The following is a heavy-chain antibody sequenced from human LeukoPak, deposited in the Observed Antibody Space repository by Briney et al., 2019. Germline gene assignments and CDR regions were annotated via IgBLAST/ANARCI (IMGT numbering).Heavy chain of an antibody. D-gene: IGHD3-22*01. CDR3: ARGFPYYYDSSGHDAFDI. CDR2: ISGSGGST. CDR1: GFTFSSYA. J-gene: IGHJ3*02. Sequence: PGGSLRLSCAASGFTFSSYAMSWVRQAPGKGLEWVSAISGSGGSTYYADSVKGRFTISRDNSKNTLYLQMNSLRAEDTAVYYCARGFPYYYDSSGHDAFDIWGQGTMVTVSS. V-gene: IGHV3-23*01.